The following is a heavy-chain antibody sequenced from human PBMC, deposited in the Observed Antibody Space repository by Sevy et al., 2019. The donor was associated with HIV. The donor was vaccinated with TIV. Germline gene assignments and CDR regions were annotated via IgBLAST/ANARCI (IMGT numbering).Heavy chain of an antibody. Sequence: GGSLRLSCAASGFTFNTYAMTWVRQAPGKGLEWVSAISYSGSTTHYADSVKGRFTISRENSKNTLYLQMNSLRAEDTAVYYCAKDRVSGSYYSGDFDYWGQGTLVTISS. CDR3: AKDRVSGSYYSGDFDY. CDR2: ISYSGSTT. V-gene: IGHV3-23*01. D-gene: IGHD3-10*01. J-gene: IGHJ4*02. CDR1: GFTFNTYA.